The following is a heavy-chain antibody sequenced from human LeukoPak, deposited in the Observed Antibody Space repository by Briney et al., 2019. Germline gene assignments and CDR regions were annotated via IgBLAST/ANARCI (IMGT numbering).Heavy chain of an antibody. CDR3: AKEFIAGDGHVDCDS. D-gene: IGHD5-24*01. Sequence: GGSLRLSCAASGFTISTYAMTWVRQAPGKGLEWVSSITSSGATTYYADSVKGRFTISRDISKNTLYLQMNSLTAEDSAVYYCAKEFIAGDGHVDCDSWGQGTLFTVS. CDR1: GFTISTYA. J-gene: IGHJ4*02. CDR2: ITSSGATT. V-gene: IGHV3-23*01.